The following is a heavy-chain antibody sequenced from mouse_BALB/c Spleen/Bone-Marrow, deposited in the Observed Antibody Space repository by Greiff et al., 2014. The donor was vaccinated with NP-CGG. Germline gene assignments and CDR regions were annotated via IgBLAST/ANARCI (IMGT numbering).Heavy chain of an antibody. V-gene: IGHV10-1*02. CDR3: VRPHYYGSSYRYAMDY. J-gene: IGHJ4*01. Sequence: EVKLVESGGGLVPPKGSLKLSCAASGFTFNTYAMNWVRQAPGKGLEWVARIRSKSNNYATYYADSVKDRFAISRDDSQSMLYLQMNNLKTEDTAMYYCVRPHYYGSSYRYAMDYWGQGTSVTVSS. D-gene: IGHD1-1*01. CDR1: GFTFNTYA. CDR2: IRSKSNNYAT.